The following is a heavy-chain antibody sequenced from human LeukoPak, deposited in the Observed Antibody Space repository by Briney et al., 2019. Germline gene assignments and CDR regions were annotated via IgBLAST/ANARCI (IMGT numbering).Heavy chain of an antibody. CDR1: GFTFSSYA. CDR3: AKEQEGSSSWYRYFDY. D-gene: IGHD6-13*01. CDR2: ISGSGGST. Sequence: GGSLRLSCAASGFTFSSYAMSWVRQAPGKGLEWVSAISGSGGSTYYADSVKGRFTISRDNSKNTLYLQMNSLRAEDTAVYYCAKEQEGSSSWYRYFDYWGQGTLVTVSS. J-gene: IGHJ4*02. V-gene: IGHV3-23*01.